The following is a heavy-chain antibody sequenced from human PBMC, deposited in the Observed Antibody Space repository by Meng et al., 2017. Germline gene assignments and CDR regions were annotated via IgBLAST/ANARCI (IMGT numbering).Heavy chain of an antibody. J-gene: IGHJ4*02. CDR3: ATGAAAADH. V-gene: IGHV3-15*01. D-gene: IGHD6-13*01. CDR2: IKRNRDGGTI. Sequence: EGQSGGFGGGLVKPGGSLRLSCVASGLRFTDAWMSWVRQAPGKGLEWVGRIKRNRDGGTIDYAARVKGRFTISRDESKNTLYLQMDSLITEDTAVYFCATGAAAADHWGQGTLVTVSS. CDR1: GLRFTDAW.